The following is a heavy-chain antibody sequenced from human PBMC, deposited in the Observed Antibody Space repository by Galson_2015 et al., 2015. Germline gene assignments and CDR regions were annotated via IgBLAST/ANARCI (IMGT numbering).Heavy chain of an antibody. D-gene: IGHD3-16*02. CDR1: GGSISSGDYY. CDR3: ARARLRLGELSWFGD. V-gene: IGHV4-30-4*01. CDR2: IYYSGST. Sequence: TLSLTCTVSGGSISSGDYYWSWIRQPPGKGLEWIGYIYYSGSTYYNPSLKSRVTISVDTSKNQFSLKLSSVTAADTAVYYCARARLRLGELSWFGDWGQGTLVTVSS. J-gene: IGHJ4*02.